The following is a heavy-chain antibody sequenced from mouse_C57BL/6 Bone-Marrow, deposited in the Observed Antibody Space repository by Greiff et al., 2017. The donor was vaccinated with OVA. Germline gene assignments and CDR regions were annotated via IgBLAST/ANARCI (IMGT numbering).Heavy chain of an antibody. Sequence: QVQLQQPGAELVKPGASVKLSCKASGYTFTSYWMQWVKQRPGQGLEWIGEIDPSDSYTNYNQKFKGKATLTVDTSSSTAYMQLSSLTSEDSAVYYCARSEVFITTVVAHYYAMDYWGQGTSVTVSS. CDR2: IDPSDSYT. J-gene: IGHJ4*01. CDR1: GYTFTSYW. D-gene: IGHD1-1*01. V-gene: IGHV1-50*01. CDR3: ARSEVFITTVVAHYYAMDY.